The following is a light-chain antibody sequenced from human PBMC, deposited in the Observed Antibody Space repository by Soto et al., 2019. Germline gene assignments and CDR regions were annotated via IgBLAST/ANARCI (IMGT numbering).Light chain of an antibody. J-gene: IGKJ1*01. CDR1: QDISNY. CDR2: DVS. V-gene: IGKV3-11*01. CDR3: QQRCSLSWT. Sequence: EIVMTQSPATLSVSPGERATLSCRASQDISNYLIWYQQKPGQAPRLLIYDVSNRATGIPARFSGSGSGTDFTLTISSLEPEDFAVYYCQQRCSLSWTFGQGTKVDIK.